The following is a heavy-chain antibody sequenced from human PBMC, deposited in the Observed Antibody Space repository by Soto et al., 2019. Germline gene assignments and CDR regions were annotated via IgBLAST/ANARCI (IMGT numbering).Heavy chain of an antibody. J-gene: IGHJ4*02. D-gene: IGHD3-22*01. V-gene: IGHV3-33*01. CDR2: IWYDGSNK. Sequence: PGGSLRLSCAASGFTFSSYGMHWVRQAPGKGLEWVAVIWYDGSNKYYADSVKGRFTISRDNSKNTLYLQMNSLRAEDTAVYYCARDQYDSSGYYYGEFDYWGQGTLVTVSS. CDR1: GFTFSSYG. CDR3: ARDQYDSSGYYYGEFDY.